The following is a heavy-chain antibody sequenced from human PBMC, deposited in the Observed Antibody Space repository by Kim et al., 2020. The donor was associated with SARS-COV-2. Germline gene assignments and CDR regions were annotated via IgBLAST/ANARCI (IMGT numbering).Heavy chain of an antibody. CDR2: ISSSGSTI. J-gene: IGHJ3*02. V-gene: IGHV3-48*03. D-gene: IGHD3-10*01. CDR3: ARCDSYYGSGSYRPNDAFGI. Sequence: GGSLRLSCAASGFTFSSYEMNWVRQAPGKGLEWVSYISSSGSTIYYADSVKGRFTISRDNAKNSLYLQMNSLRAEDTAVYYCARCDSYYGSGSYRPNDAFGIWGPGTMVTVSS. CDR1: GFTFSSYE.